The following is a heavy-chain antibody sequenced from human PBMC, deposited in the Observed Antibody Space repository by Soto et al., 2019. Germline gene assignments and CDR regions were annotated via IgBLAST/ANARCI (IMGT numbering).Heavy chain of an antibody. D-gene: IGHD1-20*01. V-gene: IGHV1-69*13. Sequence: SVKVSCKASGGTFSSYAISWVRQAPGQGLEWMGGIIPIFGTANYAQKFQGRVTITADESTSTAYMELSSLRSEDTAVYYCAREGNWNASRYYYYGMYVWGQGTTVTVSS. J-gene: IGHJ6*02. CDR3: AREGNWNASRYYYYGMYV. CDR1: GGTFSSYA. CDR2: IIPIFGTA.